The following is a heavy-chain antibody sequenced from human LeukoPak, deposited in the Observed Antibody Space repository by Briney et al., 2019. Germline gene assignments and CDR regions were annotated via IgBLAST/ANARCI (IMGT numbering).Heavy chain of an antibody. D-gene: IGHD3-3*01. CDR1: GFTFTGHT. CDR2: ICGRDYST. Sequence: GGSLRLFCAACGFTFTGHTMTWFRQARGKGLEWVSLICGRDYSTFYADSVKRRFTISRDNYKNILDLQMNSLRAEETSVYYCTKDRNPLYDFWSGYKWGQGSLVTVSS. CDR3: TKDRNPLYDFWSGYK. J-gene: IGHJ4*02. V-gene: IGHV3-23*01.